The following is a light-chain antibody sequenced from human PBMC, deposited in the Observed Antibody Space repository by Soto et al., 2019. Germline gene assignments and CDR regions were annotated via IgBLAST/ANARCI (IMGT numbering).Light chain of an antibody. Sequence: QSALTQPRSVSGSPGQSVTISCTGTSSDVGGYNYVSWYQQHPGKAPKLMIFDVSERPSGVPDRFSGSKSGNTASLIISGLQAEDEADYCCSYAGNFIFVFGTGTKVTVL. CDR3: CSYAGNFIFV. CDR2: DVS. CDR1: SSDVGGYNY. V-gene: IGLV2-11*01. J-gene: IGLJ1*01.